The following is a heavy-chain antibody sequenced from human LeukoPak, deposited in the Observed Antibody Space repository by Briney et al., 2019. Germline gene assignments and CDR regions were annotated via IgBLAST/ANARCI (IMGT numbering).Heavy chain of an antibody. CDR1: GFTFSSYS. CDR2: ISSSSSYI. V-gene: IGHV3-21*01. CDR3: ARVPHDYSDYVAY. J-gene: IGHJ4*02. D-gene: IGHD4-11*01. Sequence: GGSPRLSCAASGFTFSSYSMNWVRQAPGKGLEWVSSISSSSSYIYYADSVKGRFTISRDNAKNSLYLQMNSLRAEDTAVYYCARVPHDYSDYVAYWGQGTLVTVSS.